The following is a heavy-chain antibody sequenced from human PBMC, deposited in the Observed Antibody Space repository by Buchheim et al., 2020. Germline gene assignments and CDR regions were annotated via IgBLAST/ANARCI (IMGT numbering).Heavy chain of an antibody. CDR2: LSSDGSST. V-gene: IGHV3-74*01. J-gene: IGHJ4*02. CDR3: ARASYSSGSYDS. CDR1: GFTFSSYW. Sequence: EAQLVESGGCLVQPGGSLRLSCAASGFTFSSYWLHWVRQAPGTGVVWVSHLSSDGSSTTYADSVKGRFTISRDNTKNTLYLQMNSLRVEDTAVYYCARASYSSGSYDSWGQGTL. D-gene: IGHD6-19*01.